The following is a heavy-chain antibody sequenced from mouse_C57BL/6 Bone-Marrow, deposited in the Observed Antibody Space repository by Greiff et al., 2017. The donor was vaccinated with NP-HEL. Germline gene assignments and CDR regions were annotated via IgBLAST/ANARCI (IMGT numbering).Heavy chain of an antibody. CDR2: IYPRSGNT. Sequence: VKLMESGAELARPGASVKLSCKASGYTFTSYGISWVKQRTGQGLEWIGEIYPRSGNTYYNEKFKGKATLTADKSSSTAYMELRSLTSEDSAVYFSMVTPHWYFDVWGTGTTVTVSS. CDR1: GYTFTSYG. J-gene: IGHJ1*03. D-gene: IGHD2-2*01. CDR3: MVTPHWYFDV. V-gene: IGHV1-81*01.